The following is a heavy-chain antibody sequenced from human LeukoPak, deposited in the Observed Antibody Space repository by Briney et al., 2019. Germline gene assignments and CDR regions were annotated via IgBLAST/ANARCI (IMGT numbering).Heavy chain of an antibody. CDR3: VRGGWNHAMDV. CDR1: GFTFSSYS. J-gene: IGHJ6*02. CDR2: IKQDGSKK. D-gene: IGHD1-1*01. Sequence: GGSLRLSCAASGFTFSSYSMNWVRQTPGKGLEWVANIKQDGSKKSYVDSVKGRFTVSRDNAKNTVSLQMDSLRVEDTAVYYCVRGGWNHAMDVWGRGTTVTVSS. V-gene: IGHV3-7*01.